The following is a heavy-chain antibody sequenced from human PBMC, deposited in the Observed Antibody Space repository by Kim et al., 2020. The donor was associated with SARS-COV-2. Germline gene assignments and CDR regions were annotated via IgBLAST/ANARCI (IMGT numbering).Heavy chain of an antibody. J-gene: IGHJ3*02. D-gene: IGHD1-26*01. V-gene: IGHV3-48*02. Sequence: YEADSVEGRFTISRDNDKNSLLLQMNSMRDEDTALYYGVRDRMWGAFDMWGQGTMVTVSS. CDR3: VRDRMWGAFDM.